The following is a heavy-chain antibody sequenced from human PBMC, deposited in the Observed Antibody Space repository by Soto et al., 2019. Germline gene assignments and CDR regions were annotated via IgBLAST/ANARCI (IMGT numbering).Heavy chain of an antibody. D-gene: IGHD3-16*02. J-gene: IGHJ5*02. CDR3: ARRKRDDYVWGSYRGCWFDP. CDR2: ISAYNGNT. CDR1: GYTFTSYG. V-gene: IGHV1-18*01. Sequence: QVQLVQSGAEVKKPGASVKVSCKASGYTFTSYGISWVRQAPGQGLEWMGWISAYNGNTNYAQKLQGRVTMTTDTAXXTXYXXLRSLRSDDPAVYYCARRKRDDYVWGSYRGCWFDPWGQGTLVTVSS.